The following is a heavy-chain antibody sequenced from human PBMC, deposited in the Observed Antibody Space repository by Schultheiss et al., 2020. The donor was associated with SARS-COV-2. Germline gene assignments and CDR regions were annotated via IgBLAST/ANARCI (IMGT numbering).Heavy chain of an antibody. J-gene: IGHJ6*02. CDR3: ARGFSGLAAPLNYYYGMDV. Sequence: SQTLSLTCTVSGGSISSYYWSWIRQPARKGLEWIGRIYTSGSTNYNPSLKSRVTMSVDTSKNQFSLKLSSVTAADTAVYYCARGFSGLAAPLNYYYGMDVWGQGTTVTVSS. CDR1: GGSISSYY. D-gene: IGHD3/OR15-3a*01. V-gene: IGHV4-4*07. CDR2: IYTSGST.